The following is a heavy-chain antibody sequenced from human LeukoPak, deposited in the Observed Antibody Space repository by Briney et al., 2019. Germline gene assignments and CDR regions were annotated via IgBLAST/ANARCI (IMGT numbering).Heavy chain of an antibody. CDR1: GGSIRSYY. CDR3: ARDKKDYYDSSGYYYFAFNI. D-gene: IGHD3-22*01. CDR2: IYYSGST. Sequence: SETLSLTCTVSGGSIRSYYWSWIRQPPGKGLEWIGYIYYSGSTNYNPSLKSRVTISVDTSKNQFSLKLSSVTAADTAVYYCARDKKDYYDSSGYYYFAFNIWGQGTMVNVSS. V-gene: IGHV4-59*01. J-gene: IGHJ3*02.